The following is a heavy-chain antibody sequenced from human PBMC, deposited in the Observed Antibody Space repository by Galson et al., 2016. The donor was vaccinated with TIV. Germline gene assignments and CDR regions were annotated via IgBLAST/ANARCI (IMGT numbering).Heavy chain of an antibody. CDR1: GYTFTSYA. D-gene: IGHD3-10*01. CDR2: LNAGNGDL. V-gene: IGHV1-3*01. Sequence: SVKVSCKASGYTFTSYAIHWVRQAPGQRLEWMGWLNAGNGDLKYSQKFQGRVTITRDTSASTAYMDLSSLISEDTAVHYCAREGHYYGSGSFSPIYYYGMDVWGHGTAVTVSS. CDR3: AREGHYYGSGSFSPIYYYGMDV. J-gene: IGHJ6*02.